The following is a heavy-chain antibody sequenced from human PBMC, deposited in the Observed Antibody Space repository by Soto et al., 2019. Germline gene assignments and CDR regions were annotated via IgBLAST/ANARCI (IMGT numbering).Heavy chain of an antibody. J-gene: IGHJ1*01. CDR2: INHSGST. CDR3: ARGRRSSGWYPIYFHH. Sequence: SETLSLTCAVYGGSFSGYYWSWIRQPPGKGLEWIGEINHSGSTNYNPSLKSRVTISVDTSKNQFSLKLSSVTAADTAVYYCARGRRSSGWYPIYFHHWGQGTLVT. CDR1: GGSFSGYY. D-gene: IGHD6-19*01. V-gene: IGHV4-34*01.